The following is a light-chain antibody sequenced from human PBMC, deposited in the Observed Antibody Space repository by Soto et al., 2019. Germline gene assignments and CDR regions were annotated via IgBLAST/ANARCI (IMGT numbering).Light chain of an antibody. CDR3: QHYNSYSEA. CDR1: QTISSL. J-gene: IGKJ1*01. CDR2: NSS. V-gene: IGKV1-5*03. Sequence: DIQMTQSPSTLSGSVGDRVTITCRASQTISSLLSWYHHKLVKSPKLVMCNSSTLKSGVPSMFSGSGSGTEFTLTISSLQPDDFATYYCQHYNSYSEAFGQATKEDI.